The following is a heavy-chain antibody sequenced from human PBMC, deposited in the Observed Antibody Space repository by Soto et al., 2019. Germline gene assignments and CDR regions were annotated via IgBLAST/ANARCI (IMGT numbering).Heavy chain of an antibody. CDR1: GDSVSSNSAA. CDR3: AREPYDILTGYYNDFDY. V-gene: IGHV6-1*01. Sequence: SQTLSLTCAISGDSVSSNSAAWNWIRQSPSRGLEWLGRTYYRSKWYNDYAVSVKSRITINPDTSKNQFSLQLNSVTPEDTAVYYCAREPYDILTGYYNDFDYWGQGTLVTVSS. CDR2: TYYRSKWYN. D-gene: IGHD3-9*01. J-gene: IGHJ4*02.